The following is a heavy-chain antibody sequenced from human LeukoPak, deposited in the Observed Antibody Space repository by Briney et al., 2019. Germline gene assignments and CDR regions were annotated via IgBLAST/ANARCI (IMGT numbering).Heavy chain of an antibody. J-gene: IGHJ5*02. CDR1: GFTFSSYG. CDR2: IRYDGSNK. Sequence: PGGSLRLSCAASGFTFSSYGMHWVRQAPGKGLEWVAFIRYDGSNKYYADSVKGRFTISRDSSKNTLYLQMNSLRAEDTAVYYCAKDAVVVPAAIFTWFDPWGQGTLVTVSS. D-gene: IGHD2-2*02. CDR3: AKDAVVVPAAIFTWFDP. V-gene: IGHV3-30*02.